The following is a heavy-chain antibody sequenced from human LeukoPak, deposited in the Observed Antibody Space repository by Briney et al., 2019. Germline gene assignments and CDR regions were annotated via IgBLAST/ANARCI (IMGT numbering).Heavy chain of an antibody. Sequence: GGSLRLSCAASGFIFSDYYMSWIRQAPGKGLEWVSYISSSGSTIYYADSVKGRFTISRDDAKNSLYLQMNSLRAEDTAVYYCARNGFHYGDYGDYYYYYYMDVWGKGTTVTVSS. CDR3: ARNGFHYGDYGDYYYYYYMDV. J-gene: IGHJ6*03. V-gene: IGHV3-11*04. D-gene: IGHD4-17*01. CDR1: GFIFSDYY. CDR2: ISSSGSTI.